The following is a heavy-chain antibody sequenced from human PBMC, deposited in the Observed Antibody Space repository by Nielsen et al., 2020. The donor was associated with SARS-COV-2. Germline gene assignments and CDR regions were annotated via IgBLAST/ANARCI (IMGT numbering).Heavy chain of an antibody. V-gene: IGHV3-33*01. CDR1: GFTFSSYG. J-gene: IGHJ6*03. CDR2: IWYDGSNK. CDR3: AREVTYYYYMDV. Sequence: GESLKISCAASGFTFSSYGMHWVRQAPGKGLEWVAVIWYDGSNKYYADSVKGRFTISRDNAKNSLFLQMNSLRDEDTAVYYCAREVTYYYYMDVWGKGTTVIVSS.